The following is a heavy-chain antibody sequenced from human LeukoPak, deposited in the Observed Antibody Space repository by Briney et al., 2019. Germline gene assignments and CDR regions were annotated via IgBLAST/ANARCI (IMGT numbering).Heavy chain of an antibody. CDR2: ISSSSSYI. Sequence: GSLRLSCAASGFTFSSFAMTWVRQAPGKGLEWVSSISSSSSYIYYADSVKGRFTISRDNAKNSLYLQMNSLRAEDTAVYYCARGGRYSGYDYWGQGTLVTVSS. CDR3: ARGGRYSGYDY. J-gene: IGHJ4*02. CDR1: GFTFSSFA. V-gene: IGHV3-21*01. D-gene: IGHD5-12*01.